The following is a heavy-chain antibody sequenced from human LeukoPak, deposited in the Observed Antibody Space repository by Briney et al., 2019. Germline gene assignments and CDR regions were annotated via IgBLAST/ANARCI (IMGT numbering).Heavy chain of an antibody. CDR3: ARGYCSSTSCPLNP. Sequence: GGSLRLSCAASGFTFSSYWMSWVRQAPGKGLEWVSVIYSGGSTYYADSVKGRFTISRDNSKNTLYLQMNSLRAEDTAVYYCARGYCSSTSCPLNPWGQGTLVTVSS. CDR2: IYSGGST. CDR1: GFTFSSYW. D-gene: IGHD2-2*01. V-gene: IGHV3-66*01. J-gene: IGHJ5*02.